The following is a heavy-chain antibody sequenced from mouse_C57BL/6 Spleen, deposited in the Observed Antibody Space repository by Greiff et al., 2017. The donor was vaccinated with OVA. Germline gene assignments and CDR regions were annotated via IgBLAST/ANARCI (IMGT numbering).Heavy chain of an antibody. CDR3: ATSSQSMMLRGFDY. D-gene: IGHD2-3*01. J-gene: IGHJ2*01. Sequence: VQLQQPGAELVKPGASVKMSCKASGYTFTSCWITWVKQRPGQGLEWIGDIYPCSGSTNYNEKFKSKATLTVDTSSSTAYMQLSSLTSEDSAVYYCATSSQSMMLRGFDYWGQGTTLTVSS. V-gene: IGHV1-55*01. CDR2: IYPCSGST. CDR1: GYTFTSCW.